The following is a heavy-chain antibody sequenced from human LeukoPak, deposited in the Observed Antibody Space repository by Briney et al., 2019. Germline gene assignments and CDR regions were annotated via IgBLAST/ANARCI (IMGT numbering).Heavy chain of an antibody. CDR3: ARGGQQLVPDDYYYFDY. CDR2: INHSGST. J-gene: IGHJ4*02. V-gene: IGHV4-34*01. D-gene: IGHD6-13*01. CDR1: GGSFSGYY. Sequence: ETLSLTCAVYGGSFSGYYWSWIRQPPGKGLEWIGEINHSGSTNYNPSLKSRVTISVDTSKNQFSLKLSSVTAADTAVYYCARGGQQLVPDDYYYFDYWGQGTLVTVSS.